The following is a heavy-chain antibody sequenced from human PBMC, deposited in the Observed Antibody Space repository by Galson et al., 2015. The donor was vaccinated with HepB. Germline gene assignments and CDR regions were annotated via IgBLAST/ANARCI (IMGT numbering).Heavy chain of an antibody. V-gene: IGHV1-69*01. CDR2: IFPIFWTA. CDR3: ARRSYSSTDIFDYYGMDV. Sequence: VKAPCKGSGSPLSSYCLSWVRQAPGQGLGGMGGIFPIFWTANHAQKFQGRVTSTADESTSTAYMELSSLRSEDTAVYYCARRSYSSTDIFDYYGMDVWGQGTTVTVSS. D-gene: IGHD4-11*01. CDR1: GSPLSSYC. J-gene: IGHJ6*02.